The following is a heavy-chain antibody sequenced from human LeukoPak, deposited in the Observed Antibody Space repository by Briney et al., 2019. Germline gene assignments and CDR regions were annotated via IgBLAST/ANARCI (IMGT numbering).Heavy chain of an antibody. Sequence: GGSLRLSCAVSGFTFSDDSMNWVRQAPGKGLEWISWIGISSGNTKYADSVKGRFTISGDNAKNSLYLQMNSLRVEDTAVYYCARGHNYAFDNWGQGTLVTVSS. CDR3: ARGHNYAFDN. J-gene: IGHJ4*02. CDR2: IGISSGNT. CDR1: GFTFSDDS. D-gene: IGHD1-1*01. V-gene: IGHV3-48*04.